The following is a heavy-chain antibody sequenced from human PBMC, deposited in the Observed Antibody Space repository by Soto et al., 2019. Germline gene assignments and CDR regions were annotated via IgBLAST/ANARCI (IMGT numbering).Heavy chain of an antibody. D-gene: IGHD6-13*01. Sequence: SVKVSFKASGGTFSSYAISWVRQAPGQGLEWMGGIIPIFGTANYAQKFQGRVTITADESTSTAYMELSSLRSEDTAVYYCAIPRGSSWYYFDYWGQGTLVTVSS. V-gene: IGHV1-69*13. CDR1: GGTFSSYA. CDR3: AIPRGSSWYYFDY. CDR2: IIPIFGTA. J-gene: IGHJ4*02.